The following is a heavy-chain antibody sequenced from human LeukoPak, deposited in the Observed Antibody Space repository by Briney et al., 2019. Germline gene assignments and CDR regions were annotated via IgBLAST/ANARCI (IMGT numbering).Heavy chain of an antibody. J-gene: IGHJ5*02. CDR1: GGSFSGYY. CDR2: INHSGST. Sequence: PSETLSLTCAVYGGSFSGYYWSWTRQPPGKGLEWIGEINHSGSTNYNPSLKSRVTISVDTSKNQFSLKLSSVTAADTAVYYCARENSITMVRGVIIRNNWFDPWGQGTLVTVSS. D-gene: IGHD3-10*01. CDR3: ARENSITMVRGVIIRNNWFDP. V-gene: IGHV4-34*01.